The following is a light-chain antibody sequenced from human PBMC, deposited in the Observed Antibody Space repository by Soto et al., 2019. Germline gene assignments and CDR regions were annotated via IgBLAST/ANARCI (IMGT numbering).Light chain of an antibody. V-gene: IGLV8-61*01. J-gene: IGLJ2*01. CDR1: SGSVSTNYY. Sequence: QAVVTQEPSFSVSPGRTVTLTCGLSSGSVSTNYYPSWYQLTPGQTPRTLIYNTNTRSSGVPDRFSGSILGNKAALTITGAQADDESDYYCVLYMGSGISVFGGGTKLTVL. CDR3: VLYMGSGISV. CDR2: NTN.